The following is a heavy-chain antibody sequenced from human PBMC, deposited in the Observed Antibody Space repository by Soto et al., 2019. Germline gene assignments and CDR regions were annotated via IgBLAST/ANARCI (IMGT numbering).Heavy chain of an antibody. V-gene: IGHV1-69*01. J-gene: IGHJ6*02. D-gene: IGHD3-10*01. Sequence: QVQLVQSGAEVKKPGSSVKVSCKASGGTFSSYAISWVRQAPGQGLEWMGGIIPIFGTANYAQKFQGRVTITADESTSTAYMELSSLRSEDTAAYYCARDPITMVRGVRPPQYYYYGMDVWGQGTTVTVSS. CDR3: ARDPITMVRGVRPPQYYYYGMDV. CDR1: GGTFSSYA. CDR2: IIPIFGTA.